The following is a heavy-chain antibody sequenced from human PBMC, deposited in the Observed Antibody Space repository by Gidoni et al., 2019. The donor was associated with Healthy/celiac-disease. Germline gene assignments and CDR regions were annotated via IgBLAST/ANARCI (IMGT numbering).Heavy chain of an antibody. Sequence: EVQLVESGGGLVQPGRSLRLSCAASGFTFDDYAMHWVRQAPGKGLEWVSGISWNSGSIGYADSVKGRFTISRDNAKNSLYLQMNSLRAEDTALYYCAKDNGGAIHTGAFDIWGQGTMVTVSS. CDR1: GFTFDDYA. V-gene: IGHV3-9*01. CDR3: AKDNGGAIHTGAFDI. J-gene: IGHJ3*02. D-gene: IGHD2-21*01. CDR2: ISWNSGSI.